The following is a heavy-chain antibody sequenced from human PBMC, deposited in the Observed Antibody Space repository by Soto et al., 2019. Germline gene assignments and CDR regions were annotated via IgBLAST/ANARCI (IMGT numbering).Heavy chain of an antibody. CDR1: GFTFSSYA. V-gene: IGHV3-23*01. J-gene: IGHJ4*02. D-gene: IGHD3-16*02. CDR3: VKTWRYYDYVWGSYRTAPFDY. CDR2: ISGSGGST. Sequence: EVQLLESGGGLVQPGGSLRLSCAASGFTFSSYAMSWVRQAPGKGLEWVSAISGSGGSTYYADSVKGRFTISRDNSKNTLYLQMNSLRAEDTAVYYCVKTWRYYDYVWGSYRTAPFDYWGQGTLVTVSS.